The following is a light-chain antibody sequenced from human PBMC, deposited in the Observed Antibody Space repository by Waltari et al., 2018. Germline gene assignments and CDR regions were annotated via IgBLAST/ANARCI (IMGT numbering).Light chain of an antibody. CDR3: CSYAGSSTWV. V-gene: IGLV2-23*02. CDR2: DVS. J-gene: IGLJ3*02. Sequence: QSALTQPASVSGSPGQSIPISCTGTSSDVGHYNLVPWYQQHPGKAPKLMIYDVSKRPSGVSYRFSGSKSGNTASLTISGLQAEDEADYYCCSYAGSSTWVFGGGTKLTVL. CDR1: SSDVGHYNL.